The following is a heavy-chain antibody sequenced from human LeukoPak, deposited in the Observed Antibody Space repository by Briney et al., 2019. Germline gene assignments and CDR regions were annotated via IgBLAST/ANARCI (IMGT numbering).Heavy chain of an antibody. D-gene: IGHD1/OR15-1a*01. CDR3: ATKKTTPRRGFDY. CDR2: IYFIGNT. J-gene: IGHJ4*02. Sequence: PSETLSLTCAVSGVSISNYYLSWIRQPPGKGLEWIGHIYFIGNTNYNASLKSRVTISLDTSKNHFSLKLTSVTAADTAIYYCATKKTTPRRGFDYWDQETLVTVPS. V-gene: IGHV4-59*01. CDR1: GVSISNYY.